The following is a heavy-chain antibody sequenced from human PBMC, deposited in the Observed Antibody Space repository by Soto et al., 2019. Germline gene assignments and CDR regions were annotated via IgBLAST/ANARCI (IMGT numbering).Heavy chain of an antibody. Sequence: GASVKVSCKASGYTFTSYYMHWVRQAPGQGLEWMGIINPSGGSTSYAQKFQGRVTMTRYTSTSTVYMELSSLRSEDTAVYYCAREGPRGVAFDYWGQGTLVNRLL. V-gene: IGHV1-46*03. D-gene: IGHD3-10*01. J-gene: IGHJ4*02. CDR2: INPSGGST. CDR3: AREGPRGVAFDY. CDR1: GYTFTSYY.